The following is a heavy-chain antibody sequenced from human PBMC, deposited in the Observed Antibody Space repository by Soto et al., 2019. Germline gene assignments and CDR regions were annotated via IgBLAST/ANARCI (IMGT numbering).Heavy chain of an antibody. Sequence: ASVKVSCKASGYTFTSYGISWVRQAPGQGLEWMGWISAYNGNTNYAQKLQGRVTMTTDTSTDTAYMELSSLRSEDTAVYYCATYRPFALDYWGQGTLVTVSS. V-gene: IGHV1-18*01. CDR2: ISAYNGNT. J-gene: IGHJ4*02. D-gene: IGHD2-21*01. CDR1: GYTFTSYG. CDR3: ATYRPFALDY.